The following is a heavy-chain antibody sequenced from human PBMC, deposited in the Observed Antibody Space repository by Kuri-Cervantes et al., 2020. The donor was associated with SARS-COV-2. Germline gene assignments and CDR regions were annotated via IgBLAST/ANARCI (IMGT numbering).Heavy chain of an antibody. V-gene: IGHV3-21*01. CDR3: ARDRFALATTRSYYYYMDV. CDR2: ISSSSSYI. J-gene: IGHJ6*03. CDR1: GFTFSSYA. Sequence: LSLTCAASGFTFSSYAMHWVRQAPGKGLEWVSSISSSSSYIYYADSVKGRFTISRDNAKNSLYLQMNSLRAEDTAVYYCARDRFALATTRSYYYYMDVWGKGTTVTVSS. D-gene: IGHD5-12*01.